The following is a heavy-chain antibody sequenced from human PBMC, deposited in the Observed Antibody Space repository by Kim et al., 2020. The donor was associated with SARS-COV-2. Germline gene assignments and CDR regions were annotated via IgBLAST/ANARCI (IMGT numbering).Heavy chain of an antibody. Sequence: GESLKISCKGSGYSFTSYWIGWVRQMPGKGLEWMGIIYPGDSDTRYSPSFQGQVTISADKSISTAYLQWSSLKASDTAMYYCARSAAAAGPDNWFDPWGQGTLVTVSS. CDR3: ARSAAAAGPDNWFDP. CDR2: IYPGDSDT. V-gene: IGHV5-51*01. J-gene: IGHJ5*02. D-gene: IGHD6-13*01. CDR1: GYSFTSYW.